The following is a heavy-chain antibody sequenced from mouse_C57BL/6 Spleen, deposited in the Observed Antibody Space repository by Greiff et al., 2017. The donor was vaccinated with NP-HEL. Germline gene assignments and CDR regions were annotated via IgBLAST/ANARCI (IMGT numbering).Heavy chain of an antibody. D-gene: IGHD2-4*01. CDR3: AVYDYDAPFEY. CDR2: IHPSDSDA. CDR1: GYTFTSYW. V-gene: IGHV1-74*01. J-gene: IGHJ2*01. Sequence: VQLQQPGAELVKPGASVKVSCTASGYTFTSYWMHWVKQRPGQGLEWIGRIHPSDSDANYNQKFKGKATVTVDKSTSPAYMQLSSLTSEDSAVYYCAVYDYDAPFEYWGKGTTLTVAS.